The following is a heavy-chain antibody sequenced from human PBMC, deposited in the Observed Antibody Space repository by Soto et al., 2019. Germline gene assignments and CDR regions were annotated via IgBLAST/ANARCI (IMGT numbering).Heavy chain of an antibody. J-gene: IGHJ6*03. Sequence: SETLSLTCAVYGGSFSGYYWSWIRQPPGKGLEWIGEINHSGSTNYNPSLKSRVTISVDTSKNQFSLKLSSVTAADTAVYYCARRGPSYGYVLYYYYYMDVWGKGTTVTVSS. D-gene: IGHD5-18*01. CDR1: GGSFSGYY. CDR2: INHSGST. V-gene: IGHV4-34*01. CDR3: ARRGPSYGYVLYYYYYMDV.